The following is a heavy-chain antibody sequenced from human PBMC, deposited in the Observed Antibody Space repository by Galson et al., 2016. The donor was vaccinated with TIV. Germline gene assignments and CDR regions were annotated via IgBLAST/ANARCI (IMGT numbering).Heavy chain of an antibody. CDR2: VNVGTGDT. D-gene: IGHD3-22*01. J-gene: IGHJ4*01. Sequence: SVKVSCKASGYTFENYAIQWVRQAPGQRLEWMAWVNVGTGDTRYSQKFQGAVTVTRDTSASTAYMALSSLTSEDTAVYYCARSDAVSGYYYHFDYWGHGTLVTVSS. CDR3: ARSDAVSGYYYHFDY. V-gene: IGHV1-3*01. CDR1: GYTFENYA.